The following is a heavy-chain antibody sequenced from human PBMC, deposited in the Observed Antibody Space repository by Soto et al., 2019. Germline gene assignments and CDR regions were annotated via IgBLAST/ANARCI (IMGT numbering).Heavy chain of an antibody. V-gene: IGHV1-3*01. CDR1: GNTVPNYA. Sequence: ASVKVSCKASGNTVPNYAIHWVRQAPGQGLEWMGWINAGNGNTKYSQKFQGRVTITRDTSASTAYMELSSLRSEDTAVYYCARSIVVVTALDYWGQGTLVTVSS. CDR2: INAGNGNT. D-gene: IGHD2-21*02. CDR3: ARSIVVVTALDY. J-gene: IGHJ4*02.